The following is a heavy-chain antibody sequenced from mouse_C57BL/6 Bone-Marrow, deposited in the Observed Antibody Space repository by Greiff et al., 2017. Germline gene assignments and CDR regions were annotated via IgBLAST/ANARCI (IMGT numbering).Heavy chain of an antibody. CDR2: IDPENGDT. CDR3: TTTGSSYAMDY. V-gene: IGHV14-4*01. Sequence: EVQLQQFGAELVRPGASVKLSCTASGFNIKDDYMHWVKQRPEQGLEWIGWIDPENGDTEYASKFQGKATITADTSSNTAYLQLSSLTSEDTAVYYCTTTGSSYAMDYWGQGTSVTVSS. D-gene: IGHD1-1*01. J-gene: IGHJ4*01. CDR1: GFNIKDDY.